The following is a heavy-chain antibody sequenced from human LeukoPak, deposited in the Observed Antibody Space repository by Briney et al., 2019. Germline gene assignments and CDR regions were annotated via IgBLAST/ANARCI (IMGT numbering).Heavy chain of an antibody. CDR3: ATDQSYGFDY. CDR2: LSGSGAST. D-gene: IGHD5-18*01. Sequence: GGSLRLSCTASGFTFSNYAIHWVRQAPGKGLEWVSALSGSGASTYFADSVKGRFTISRDNSKNTLYLQMNSLRAEDTAIYSCATDQSYGFDYWGQGTLVTVSS. V-gene: IGHV3-23*01. J-gene: IGHJ4*02. CDR1: GFTFSNYA.